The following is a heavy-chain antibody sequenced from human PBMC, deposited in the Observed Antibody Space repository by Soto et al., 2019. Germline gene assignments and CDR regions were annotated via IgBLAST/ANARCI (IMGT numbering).Heavy chain of an antibody. D-gene: IGHD3-22*01. V-gene: IGHV3-30-3*01. CDR2: ISYDGSNK. Sequence: GGSLRLSCAASGFTFSSYAMHWVRQAPGKGLEWVTVISYDGSNKYYADSVKGRFTISRDNSKNTLYLQMNSLRAEDTAVYYCARKAYYDSSGYTDYWGQGTLVTVSS. J-gene: IGHJ4*02. CDR1: GFTFSSYA. CDR3: ARKAYYDSSGYTDY.